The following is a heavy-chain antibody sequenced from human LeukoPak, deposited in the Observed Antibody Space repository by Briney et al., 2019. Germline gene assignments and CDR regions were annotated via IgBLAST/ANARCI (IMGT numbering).Heavy chain of an antibody. V-gene: IGHV3-7*05. J-gene: IGHJ4*02. CDR2: INQDGSNK. D-gene: IGHD6-19*01. CDR3: GRDIAVAANHDS. CDR1: GFTFSSFW. Sequence: GGSLRLSCAASGFTFSSFWMSWVRQAPGKGLEWVANINQDGSNKYYVDSLKGRFTISRDNAKNSLFLQMKRLRAEDTAVYYCGRDIAVAANHDSWGQGTLVTVSS.